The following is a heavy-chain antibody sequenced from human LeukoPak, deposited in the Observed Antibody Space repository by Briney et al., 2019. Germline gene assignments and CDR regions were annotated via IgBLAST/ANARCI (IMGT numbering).Heavy chain of an antibody. CDR2: INHNGNVN. CDR1: GFTFSSYW. CDR3: ARGGGLDV. D-gene: IGHD3-16*01. V-gene: IGHV3-7*03. J-gene: IGHJ6*02. Sequence: GGSLRLSCAASGFTFSSYWMNWARQAPGKGLEWVASINHNGNVNYYVDSVKGRFTISRDDTKNSLYLQMSNLRAEDTAVYFCARGGGLDVWGQGATVTVSS.